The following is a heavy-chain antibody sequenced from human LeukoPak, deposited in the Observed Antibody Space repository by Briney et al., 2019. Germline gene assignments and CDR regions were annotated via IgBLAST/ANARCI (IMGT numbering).Heavy chain of an antibody. CDR1: GGSISSSSYY. V-gene: IGHV4-39*01. J-gene: IGHJ4*02. D-gene: IGHD3-16*02. Sequence: SETLSLTCTVSGGSISSSSYYWGWIRQPPGKGLEWIGSIYYSGSTYYNPSLKSRVTISVDTSKNQFSLKLSSVTAADTAVYYCARLGGMITFGGVIVEYYFDYWGQRTLVTVSS. CDR3: ARLGGMITFGGVIVEYYFDY. CDR2: IYYSGST.